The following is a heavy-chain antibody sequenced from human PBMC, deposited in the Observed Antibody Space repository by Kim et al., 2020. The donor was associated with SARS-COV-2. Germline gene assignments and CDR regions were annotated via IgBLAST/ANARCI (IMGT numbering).Heavy chain of an antibody. Sequence: GGSLRLSCEASGIRLSIFSMHWIRQVPGKGLEWVSFISYDGTNKYYADSVKGRFTISRDSSKNTLYLQMNSLRPEDTAVYYCATDARYGSGSYVDSWGQGSLVAVSS. D-gene: IGHD3-10*01. CDR2: ISYDGTNK. V-gene: IGHV3-30*04. CDR3: ATDARYGSGSYVDS. J-gene: IGHJ4*02. CDR1: GIRLSIFS.